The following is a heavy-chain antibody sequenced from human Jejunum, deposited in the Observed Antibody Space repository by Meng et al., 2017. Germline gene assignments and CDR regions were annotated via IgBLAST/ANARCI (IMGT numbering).Heavy chain of an antibody. D-gene: IGHD4-17*01. CDR1: GGTFSNYT. Sequence: VQQVQSGAAVEKPGYSVTVSCKASGGTFSNYTISRVRQSPGQGLEWMGRVIPVLDMANYAQKFQDRVTITADKSTSTAYMELSSLRSEDTAVYYCARDHYGDYAFDYGGQGTLVTVSS. CDR3: ARDHYGDYAFDY. V-gene: IGHV1-69*10. CDR2: VIPVLDMA. J-gene: IGHJ4*02.